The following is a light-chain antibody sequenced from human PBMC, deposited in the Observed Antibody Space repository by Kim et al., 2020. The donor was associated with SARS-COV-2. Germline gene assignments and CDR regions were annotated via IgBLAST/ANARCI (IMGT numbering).Light chain of an antibody. V-gene: IGLV3-1*01. CDR2: QDR. CDR3: QGWESSTVV. J-gene: IGLJ2*01. Sequence: LWPGKEASITRWGDKWGEKNSCWDQTKPGHAPGVGIYQDRQRPPGNPGRFSGVNLGNKAHLTNRGSQAMDEADYFCQGWESSTVVFGGGTQLTVL. CDR1: KWGEKN.